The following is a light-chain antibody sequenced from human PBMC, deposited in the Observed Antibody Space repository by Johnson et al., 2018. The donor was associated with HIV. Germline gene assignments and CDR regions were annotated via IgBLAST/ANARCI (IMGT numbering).Light chain of an antibody. Sequence: QSVLTQPPSVSAAPGQKVTISCSGSSSNIGNNYVSWYQQLPGTAPKLLIYDNNKRPSGIPDRFSGSKSGTSATLGITGLQTGDEADYYCGTWDSSLSAVFGTGTKVCVL. CDR3: GTWDSSLSAV. CDR1: SSNIGNNY. V-gene: IGLV1-51*01. CDR2: DNN. J-gene: IGLJ1*01.